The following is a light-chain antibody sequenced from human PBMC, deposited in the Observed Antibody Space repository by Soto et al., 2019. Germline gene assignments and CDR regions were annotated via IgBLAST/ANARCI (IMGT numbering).Light chain of an antibody. CDR1: QSISSY. Sequence: DIQMTQSPSTLSASVGDRVTITCRASQSISSYLNWYQQKPGKAPKLLISAAASLQGGVPSRFSGSGSGTDFTLTISSLQPEDFATYYCQQSYSTPPTFGQGTRLEIK. J-gene: IGKJ5*01. CDR3: QQSYSTPPT. CDR2: AAA. V-gene: IGKV1-39*01.